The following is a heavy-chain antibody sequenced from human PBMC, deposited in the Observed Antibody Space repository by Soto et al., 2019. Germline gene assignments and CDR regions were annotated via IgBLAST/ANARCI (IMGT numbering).Heavy chain of an antibody. J-gene: IGHJ5*02. Sequence: QVQLAESGGGVVQPGGSLRLSCAASAFTLNNYGIHWVRQAPGKGLEWVTMISHDGSATYYADAVQGRFTISRENSKGTVYLQMNTLRSDDTAIYYCAKDLYSSGWYNYFDPWGQGTLVTVSS. CDR3: AKDLYSSGWYNYFDP. CDR2: ISHDGSAT. D-gene: IGHD6-19*01. CDR1: AFTLNNYG. V-gene: IGHV3-30*18.